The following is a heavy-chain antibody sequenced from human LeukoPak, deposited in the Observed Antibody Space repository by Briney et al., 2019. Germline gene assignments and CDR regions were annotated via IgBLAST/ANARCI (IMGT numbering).Heavy chain of an antibody. Sequence: GGSLRLSCSASGFTFSTYPMHWVRQAPGKGLEYVSTIFANGDITSYAASVKGRFTTSRDNSKNTLYLQMSSLRPEDTAVYYCARDMTTVTMNGMDVWGQGTTVTVSS. D-gene: IGHD4-17*01. CDR3: ARDMTTVTMNGMDV. CDR2: IFANGDIT. J-gene: IGHJ6*02. CDR1: GFTFSTYP. V-gene: IGHV3-64D*09.